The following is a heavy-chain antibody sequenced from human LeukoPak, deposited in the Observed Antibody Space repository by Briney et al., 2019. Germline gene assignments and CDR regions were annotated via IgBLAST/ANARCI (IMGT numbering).Heavy chain of an antibody. D-gene: IGHD3-22*01. V-gene: IGHV3-23*01. CDR3: AKDQPYYYDSSGYYPGAFDI. CDR1: GFTFSDYY. Sequence: GGSLRLSCAASGFTFSDYYMSWVRQAPGKGLEWVSAISGSGGSTYYADSVKGRFTISRDNSKNTLYLQMNSLRAEDTAVYYCAKDQPYYYDSSGYYPGAFDIWGQGTMVTVSS. CDR2: ISGSGGST. J-gene: IGHJ3*02.